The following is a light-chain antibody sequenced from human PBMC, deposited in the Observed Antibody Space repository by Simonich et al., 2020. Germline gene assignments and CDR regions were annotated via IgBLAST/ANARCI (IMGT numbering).Light chain of an antibody. CDR1: SSDVGSYNL. J-gene: IGLJ3*02. V-gene: IGLV2-23*01. Sequence: QSALNQPASVSGSPGQSITISCTGTSSDVGSYNLVSWYQQHPGKAPKLMIYEGSERPSGVSKRFSGSKSGNTASLTISGLQAEDEADYYCCSYAGSSTLVFGGGTKLTVL. CDR3: CSYAGSSTLV. CDR2: EGS.